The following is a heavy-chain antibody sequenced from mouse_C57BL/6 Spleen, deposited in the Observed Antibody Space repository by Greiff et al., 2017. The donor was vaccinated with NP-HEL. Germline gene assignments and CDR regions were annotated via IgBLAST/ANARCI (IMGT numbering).Heavy chain of an antibody. CDR1: GYSITSGYY. J-gene: IGHJ3*01. V-gene: IGHV3-6*01. CDR2: ISYDGSN. CDR3: AREWDY. Sequence: VQLKESGPGLVKPSQSLSLTCSVTGYSITSGYYWNWIRQFPGNKLEWMGYISYDGSNNYNPSLKNRISITRDTSKNQFFLKLNSVTTEDTATYYCAREWDYWGQGTLVTVSA. D-gene: IGHD4-1*01.